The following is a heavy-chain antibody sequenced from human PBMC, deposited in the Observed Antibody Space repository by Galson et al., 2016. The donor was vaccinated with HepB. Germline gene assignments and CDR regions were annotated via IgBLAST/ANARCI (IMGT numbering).Heavy chain of an antibody. J-gene: IGHJ4*02. CDR3: ARERGHRTGYFDY. Sequence: LSLTCTVSGGSIGSYYWSWIRQPAGKGLEWIGHIYTSGSTNYNPSLKSRVTMSVDTPKNQFSLRLTSVTAADTAVFYCARERGHRTGYFDYCGQGTLVTVSS. D-gene: IGHD1-14*01. CDR1: GGSIGSYY. V-gene: IGHV4-4*07. CDR2: IYTSGST.